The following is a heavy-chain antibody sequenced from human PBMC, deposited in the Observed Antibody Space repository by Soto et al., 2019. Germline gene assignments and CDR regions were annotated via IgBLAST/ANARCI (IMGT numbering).Heavy chain of an antibody. V-gene: IGHV1-3*01. D-gene: IGHD6-13*01. Sequence: GASVKVSCKASGYTFTSYAMHWVRQAPGQRLEWMGWINAGNGNTKYSQKFQGRVTITRDTSASTAYMELSSLRSEDTAVYYCARDSPYSLDAFDTWGQGTMVTVSS. CDR1: GYTFTSYA. CDR2: INAGNGNT. CDR3: ARDSPYSLDAFDT. J-gene: IGHJ3*02.